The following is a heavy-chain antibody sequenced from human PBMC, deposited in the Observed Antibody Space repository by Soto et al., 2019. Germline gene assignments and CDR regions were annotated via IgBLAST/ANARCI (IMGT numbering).Heavy chain of an antibody. D-gene: IGHD1-26*01. J-gene: IGHJ6*02. V-gene: IGHV3-21*01. CDR2: ISSSSSSYI. CDR1: GFTFSSYS. CDR3: ARGGVEATHYYYYGMDV. Sequence: PEGSLRLSCAAPGFTFSSYSMNWVRQAPGKGLEWVSSISSSSSSYIYYADSVKGRFTISRDNAKNSLYLQMNSLRAEDTAVYYCARGGVEATHYYYYGMDVWGQGTTVTVSS.